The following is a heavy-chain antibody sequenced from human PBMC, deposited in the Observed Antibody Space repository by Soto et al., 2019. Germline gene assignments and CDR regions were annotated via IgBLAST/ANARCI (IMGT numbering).Heavy chain of an antibody. Sequence: GGSLRLSCAASGFTFSSYGMHWVRQAPGKGLEWVAVIWYDGSNKYYADSVKGRFTISRDNSKNTLYLQMNSLRAEDTAVYYCARDRDGWNYAFDYWGQGTLVTVSS. J-gene: IGHJ4*02. CDR3: ARDRDGWNYAFDY. D-gene: IGHD1-7*01. V-gene: IGHV3-33*01. CDR1: GFTFSSYG. CDR2: IWYDGSNK.